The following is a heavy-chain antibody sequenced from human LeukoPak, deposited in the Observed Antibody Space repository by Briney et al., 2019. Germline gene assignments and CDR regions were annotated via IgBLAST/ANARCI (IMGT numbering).Heavy chain of an antibody. CDR3: AKDRSTYNVLTGYLES. D-gene: IGHD3-9*01. CDR1: GFTFSNYA. J-gene: IGHJ5*02. Sequence: GGSLRLSCAASGFTFSNYAMSWVRQAPGKGPEWVALISFDGGNKNYVDSVKGRFTVSRDNSRNTLYLQMNSLRDEDTAMYYCAKDRSTYNVLTGYLESWGQGTLVIVSS. CDR2: ISFDGGNK. V-gene: IGHV3-30*18.